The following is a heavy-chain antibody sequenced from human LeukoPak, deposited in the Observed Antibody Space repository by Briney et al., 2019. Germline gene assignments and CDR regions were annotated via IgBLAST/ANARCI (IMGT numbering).Heavy chain of an antibody. Sequence: SETLSLTCTVSGGSISSSTYYWGWLRQPPGKGLEWIGSIYYSGSTYYNPSLKSRVTISVDTSKNQFSLKLSSATAADTAVYFCARPTFSGYYSGPFDIWGQGTIVTVSS. CDR1: GGSISSSTYY. CDR3: ARPTFSGYYSGPFDI. J-gene: IGHJ3*02. D-gene: IGHD3-22*01. V-gene: IGHV4-39*01. CDR2: IYYSGST.